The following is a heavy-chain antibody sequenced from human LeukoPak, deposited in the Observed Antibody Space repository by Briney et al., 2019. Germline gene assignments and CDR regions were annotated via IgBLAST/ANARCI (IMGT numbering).Heavy chain of an antibody. D-gene: IGHD1-26*01. CDR1: GFTFGSYS. CDR2: ISSSSSTI. V-gene: IGHV3-48*01. J-gene: IGHJ4*03. CDR3: ARDRSGSYYVY. Sequence: PGGSLRLSCAASGFTFGSYSMNWVRQAPGKGLEWVSYISSSSSTIYYADSVKGRFTISRDNAKNSLYLQMNSLRAEDTAVYYCARDRSGSYYVYWGQGTLVTVSS.